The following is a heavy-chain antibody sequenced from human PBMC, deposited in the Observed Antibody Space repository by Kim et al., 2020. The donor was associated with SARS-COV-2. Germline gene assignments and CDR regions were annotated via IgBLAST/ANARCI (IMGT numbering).Heavy chain of an antibody. CDR3: ARHGGYGSGEYGMDV. J-gene: IGHJ6*02. D-gene: IGHD3-10*01. V-gene: IGHV4-39*01. Sequence: PSLKSRVTISVDTSKNQFSLKLSAVTAADTAVYYCARHGGYGSGEYGMDVWGQGTTVTVSS.